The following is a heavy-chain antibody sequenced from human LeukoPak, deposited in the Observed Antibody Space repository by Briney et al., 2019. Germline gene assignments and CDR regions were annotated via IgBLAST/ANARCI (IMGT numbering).Heavy chain of an antibody. V-gene: IGHV1-2*02. D-gene: IGHD5-12*01. CDR1: LYSFSDYY. CDR3: ARLSWLRHACDI. CDR2: INPNSGGT. Sequence: ASVKVSCKPSLYSFSDYYIYCVRQAPGQGLEWMGWINPNSGGTKYAQKFQGRVTMTRDTSISTAYMELSRLRSDDTAVYYCARLSWLRHACDIWGQGTMVTVSS. J-gene: IGHJ3*02.